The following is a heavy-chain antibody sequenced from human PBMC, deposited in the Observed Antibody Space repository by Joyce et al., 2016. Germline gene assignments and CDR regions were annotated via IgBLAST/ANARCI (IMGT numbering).Heavy chain of an antibody. J-gene: IGHJ6*02. Sequence: QVLLVQSGATVKRPGSSLKVSCKSSGGAFSNFTVNWVRQAPGQRLGWMGGSIPFFGAAKYAEHFQGRVTLTADLCTRTAFMELSSLTSADTAVYYCARGGTSSDHFFFYTLDIWGPGTTVIVSS. CDR3: ARGGTSSDHFFFYTLDI. D-gene: IGHD1-14*01. CDR2: SIPFFGAA. V-gene: IGHV1-69*12. CDR1: GGAFSNFT.